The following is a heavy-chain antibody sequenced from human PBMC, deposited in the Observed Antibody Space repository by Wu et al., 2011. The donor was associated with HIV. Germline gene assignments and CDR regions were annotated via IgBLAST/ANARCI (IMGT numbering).Heavy chain of an antibody. V-gene: IGHV1-8*02. CDR1: GYSFFSYD. J-gene: IGHJ4*02. D-gene: IGHD5-24*01. CDR2: MNPSRGNT. CDR3: ARALNGYNWD. Sequence: QVQLVQSGTEVKKPGASVKVSCKASGYSFFSYDITWVRQAPGQGLEWMGWMNPSRGNTGYAQKFQGRVSMTRNTATSTAYLELGILTSDDTAIYYCARALNGYNWDWGQGTLVIVSS.